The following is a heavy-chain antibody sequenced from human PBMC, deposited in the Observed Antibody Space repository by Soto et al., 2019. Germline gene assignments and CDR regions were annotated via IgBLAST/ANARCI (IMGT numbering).Heavy chain of an antibody. CDR2: VFRSGSI. V-gene: IGHV4-61*01. J-gene: IGHJ4*02. Sequence: QVHLQESGPGLVRPSESLSLTCNVSGGSMSTGSYFWSWVRQPPGKGLEWIGYVFRSGSINYSPSFKSRVTIPIDTSKNQFSLMLKSVTAADTAVYFCARARNRYFDYWGQGALVTVSS. CDR3: ARARNRYFDY. D-gene: IGHD1-1*01. CDR1: GGSMSTGSYF.